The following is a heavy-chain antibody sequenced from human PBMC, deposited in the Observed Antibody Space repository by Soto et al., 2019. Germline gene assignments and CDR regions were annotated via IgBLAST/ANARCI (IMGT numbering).Heavy chain of an antibody. CDR3: ATSSGALAATFPYYFDY. CDR1: GFRFNYYY. CDR2: ISSASSTI. J-gene: IGHJ4*02. V-gene: IGHV3-11*01. D-gene: IGHD2-15*01. Sequence: PGGSLRLSCAAAGFRFNYYYMTWIRQAPGKGLEWISYISSASSTIYYAHSVKGRFTISRDNAKNSLYLQMNSLRAEDTAVYYCATSSGALAATFPYYFDYWGQGTLVTVSS.